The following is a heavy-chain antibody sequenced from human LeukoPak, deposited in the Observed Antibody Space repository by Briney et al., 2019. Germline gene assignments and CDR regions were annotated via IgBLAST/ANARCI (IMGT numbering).Heavy chain of an antibody. Sequence: PSETLSLTCTVSGGSISSSSFYWGWIRQSPGKGLEWIVTIYYSGNTYYNPSLKSRVTISVDTSKNQFSLKLSSVTAADTAVYYCARDSLGAGTVGATSGYWGQGTLVTVSS. V-gene: IGHV4-39*02. D-gene: IGHD1-26*01. CDR1: GGSISSSSFY. CDR3: ARDSLGAGTVGATSGY. CDR2: IYYSGNT. J-gene: IGHJ4*02.